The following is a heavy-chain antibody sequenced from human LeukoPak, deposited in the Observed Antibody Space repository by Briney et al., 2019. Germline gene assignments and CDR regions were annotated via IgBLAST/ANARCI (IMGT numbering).Heavy chain of an antibody. CDR1: GYSFSNYW. CDR3: ARHYYDYVWGSYGIDY. D-gene: IGHD3-16*01. V-gene: IGHV5-51*01. CDR2: IYPGDSDT. Sequence: GESLKISCKGSGYSFSNYWIGWVGQMPGKGLEWMGIIYPGDSDTRYSPSFQGQVTISADKSISTAYLQWSSLKASDTAMYYCARHYYDYVWGSYGIDYWGQGTLVTVSS. J-gene: IGHJ4*02.